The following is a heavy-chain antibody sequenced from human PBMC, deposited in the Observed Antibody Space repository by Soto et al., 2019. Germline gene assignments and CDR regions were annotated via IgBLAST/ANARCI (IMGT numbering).Heavy chain of an antibody. V-gene: IGHV3-53*01. CDR3: ARFSQGRPECMVV. D-gene: IGHD6-25*01. J-gene: IGHJ6*02. Sequence: EVQLVESGGGFIQPGGSLRLSCVVSGLTVSRNYMTWVSRAPGKGMAGVSVIYSGGSTYSADSVQGRLTISRDNSKNTVYLLMNSRRVEDTAVYYCARFSQGRPECMVVWGHGTTVTV. CDR2: IYSGGST. CDR1: GLTVSRNY.